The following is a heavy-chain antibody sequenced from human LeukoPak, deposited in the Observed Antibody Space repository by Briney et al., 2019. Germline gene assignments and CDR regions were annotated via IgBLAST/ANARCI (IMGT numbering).Heavy chain of an antibody. Sequence: SETLSLTCSVSGGSIRSYYWNWMRQSPGKGLEWIGYIYASGSTNYNASLKSRVSMSVDTSKNQFSLKLSSVTAADTAVFYCARENSGSYREFDYWGQGTLVTVSS. D-gene: IGHD1-26*01. CDR2: IYASGST. J-gene: IGHJ4*02. V-gene: IGHV4-59*12. CDR3: ARENSGSYREFDY. CDR1: GGSIRSYY.